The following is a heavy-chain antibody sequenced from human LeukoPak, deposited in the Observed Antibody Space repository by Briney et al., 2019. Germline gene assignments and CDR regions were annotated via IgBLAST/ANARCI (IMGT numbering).Heavy chain of an antibody. J-gene: IGHJ6*02. CDR2: INHSGST. CDR1: GGSFSGYY. V-gene: IGHV4-34*01. D-gene: IGHD6-13*01. CDR3: ARAKSRGGSSWRNYYYYGMDV. Sequence: SETLSLTCAVYGGSFSGYYWSRIRQPPGKGLEWIGEINHSGSTNYNPSLKSRVTISVDTSKNQFSLKLSSVTAADTAVYYCARAKSRGGSSWRNYYYYGMDVWGQGTTVTVSS.